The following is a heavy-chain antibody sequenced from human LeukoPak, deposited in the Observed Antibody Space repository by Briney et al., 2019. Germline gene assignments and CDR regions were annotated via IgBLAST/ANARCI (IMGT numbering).Heavy chain of an antibody. CDR1: GGSFSGYY. Sequence: QPSETLSLTCAVYGGSFSGYYWSWIRQPPGKGLEWIGEINHSGSTNYNPSLKSRVTISVDTSKNQFSLKLSTVTAADTAVYYCVRGFDYGFYDWGQGTLVTVSS. D-gene: IGHD4-17*01. J-gene: IGHJ4*02. CDR2: INHSGST. CDR3: VRGFDYGFYD. V-gene: IGHV4-34*01.